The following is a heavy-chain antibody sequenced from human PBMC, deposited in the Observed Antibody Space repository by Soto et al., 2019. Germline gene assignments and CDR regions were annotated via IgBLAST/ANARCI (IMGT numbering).Heavy chain of an antibody. CDR1: GFTFSSYA. Sequence: QVQLVESGGGVVQPGRSLRLSCAASGFTFSSYAMHWVRQAPGEGLEWVAVISYDGSNKYYADSVKGRFTISRDNSKNTLYLQMNSLRAEDTAVYYCARGVVVISTPDYWGQGTLVTVSS. V-gene: IGHV3-30-3*01. CDR2: ISYDGSNK. J-gene: IGHJ4*02. D-gene: IGHD3-22*01. CDR3: ARGVVVISTPDY.